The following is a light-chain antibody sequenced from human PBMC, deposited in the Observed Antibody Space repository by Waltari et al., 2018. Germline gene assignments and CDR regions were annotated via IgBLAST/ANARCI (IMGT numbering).Light chain of an antibody. CDR2: DAS. Sequence: DIQMTQSPSSLSASVGDRVTITCRASQSVNTYLHWYQQKPGKAPKLLIYDASSVQSGFPLRFSGSGSGTDFTLTISSLQPEDFATYYCQQSYSLLRTFGQGTKVEIK. CDR3: QQSYSLLRT. J-gene: IGKJ1*01. CDR1: QSVNTY. V-gene: IGKV1-39*01.